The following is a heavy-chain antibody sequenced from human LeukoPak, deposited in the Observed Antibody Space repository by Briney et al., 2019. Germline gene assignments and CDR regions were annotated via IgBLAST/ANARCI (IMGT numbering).Heavy chain of an antibody. CDR3: AKGPYGSGSYYFDF. J-gene: IGHJ4*02. D-gene: IGHD3-10*01. V-gene: IGHV3-9*03. Sequence: GGSLRLSCAASGFTFDDYAMHWVRQAPGKGLEWVSGISWNSASIDYADSVKGRFTISRDNAKKSLYLQMNSLIPEDMALYYCAKGPYGSGSYYFDFWGQGTLVTVSS. CDR2: ISWNSASI. CDR1: GFTFDDYA.